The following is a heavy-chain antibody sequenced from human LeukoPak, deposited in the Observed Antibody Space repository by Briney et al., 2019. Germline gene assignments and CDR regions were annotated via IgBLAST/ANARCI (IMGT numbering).Heavy chain of an antibody. CDR3: ARDRIAVADLSEYFQH. Sequence: PGGSLRLSCAAFGFTFSSYAMHWVRQAPGKGLEWVAVISYDGSNKYYADSVKGRFTISRDNSKNTLYLQMNSLRAEDTAVYYCARDRIAVADLSEYFQHWGQGTLVTVSS. D-gene: IGHD6-19*01. CDR1: GFTFSSYA. CDR2: ISYDGSNK. V-gene: IGHV3-30-3*01. J-gene: IGHJ1*01.